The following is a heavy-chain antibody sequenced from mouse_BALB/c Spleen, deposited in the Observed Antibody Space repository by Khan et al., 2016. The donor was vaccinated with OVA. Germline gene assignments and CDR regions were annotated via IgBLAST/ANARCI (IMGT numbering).Heavy chain of an antibody. CDR2: IYPGDGNT. Sequence: QVQLQQSGAELARPGASVKLSCKASGYTFTSYWMQWVKQRPGQGLEWIGAIYPGDGNTRYTQKFKGKATLTADKSSSTAYMQLSSLASEDSTVYYCARGGITTGYFDFWGQGTTITVSS. CDR3: ARGGITTGYFDF. J-gene: IGHJ2*01. D-gene: IGHD2-4*01. CDR1: GYTFTSYW. V-gene: IGHV1-87*01.